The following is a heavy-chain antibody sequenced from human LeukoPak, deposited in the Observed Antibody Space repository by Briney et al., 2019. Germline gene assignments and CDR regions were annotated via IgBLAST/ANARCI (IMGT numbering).Heavy chain of an antibody. J-gene: IGHJ4*02. CDR2: IYYSGST. D-gene: IGHD4-23*01. Sequence: SQTLSLTCTVSGGSISSGGYYWSWSRQHPGKGLEWIGYIYYSGSTYYNPSLKSRVTMSVDTSKNQFSLKLSSVSAADTAVYCCERAYGGNPLWFDYWGQGTLVTVSS. CDR3: ERAYGGNPLWFDY. CDR1: GGSISSGGYY. V-gene: IGHV4-31*03.